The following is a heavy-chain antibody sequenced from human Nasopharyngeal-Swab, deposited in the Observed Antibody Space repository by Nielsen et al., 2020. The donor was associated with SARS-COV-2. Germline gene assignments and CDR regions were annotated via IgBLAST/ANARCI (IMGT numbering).Heavy chain of an antibody. CDR1: GDSITNTAYY. Sequence: GSLRLSCSVSGDSITNTAYYWGWIRQPPGKGLEWIANIYYRGITYNNPSLKSRVTISVDTSKNKLSLRLRSVTTADTAVYYCARTTHYDYVWGSHRPPNYFDYWGQGTLVTVSS. J-gene: IGHJ4*02. V-gene: IGHV4-39*01. D-gene: IGHD3-16*01. CDR3: ARTTHYDYVWGSHRPPNYFDY. CDR2: IYYRGIT.